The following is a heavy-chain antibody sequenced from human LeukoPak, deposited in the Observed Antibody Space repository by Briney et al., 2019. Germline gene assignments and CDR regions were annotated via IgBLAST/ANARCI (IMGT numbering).Heavy chain of an antibody. Sequence: VASVKVSFKASGYTFTGSYIHWVRQAPGQGLEWMGWINPNSGGTSSAQKFQGRVTMTRDTSVSTAYMELSRLRSDDTALYYCVRETGYCSGGRCYFIYWGQGTLVTVSS. D-gene: IGHD2-15*01. CDR1: GYTFTGSY. J-gene: IGHJ4*02. CDR3: VRETGYCSGGRCYFIY. CDR2: INPNSGGT. V-gene: IGHV1-2*02.